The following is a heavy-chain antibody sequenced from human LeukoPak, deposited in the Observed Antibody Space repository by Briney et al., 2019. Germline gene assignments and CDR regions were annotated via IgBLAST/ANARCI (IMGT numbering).Heavy chain of an antibody. CDR3: ARHDSRGYKY. D-gene: IGHD3-22*01. CDR2: IYYSGST. J-gene: IGHJ4*02. CDR1: GGSISRYY. V-gene: IGHV4-59*08. Sequence: SETVSLTCTVSGGSISRYYWSWIRQPPGKGLEWIGYIYYSGSTNYNPSLKSRVTISVDTSKNQFSLKVTSVTAADTAIYYCARHDSRGYKYWGQGTLVTVSS.